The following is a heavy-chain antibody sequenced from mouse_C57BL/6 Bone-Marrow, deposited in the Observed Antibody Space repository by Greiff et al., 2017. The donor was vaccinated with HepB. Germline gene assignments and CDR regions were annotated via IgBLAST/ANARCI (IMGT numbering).Heavy chain of an antibody. D-gene: IGHD1-1*01. CDR3: ARRRYYYGSSFDY. Sequence: VQLQQSGPELVKPGASVKISCKASGYTFTDYYMNWVKQSHGKSLEWIGDINPNNGGTSYNQKFKGKATLTVDKSSSTAYMELRSLTSEDSAVYYCARRRYYYGSSFDYWGQGTTLTVSS. CDR2: INPNNGGT. J-gene: IGHJ2*01. CDR1: GYTFTDYY. V-gene: IGHV1-26*01.